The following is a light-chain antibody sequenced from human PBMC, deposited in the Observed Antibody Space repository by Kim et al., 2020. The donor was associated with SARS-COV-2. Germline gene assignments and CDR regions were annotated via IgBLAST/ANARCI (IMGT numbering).Light chain of an antibody. CDR1: QGIYNN. V-gene: IGKV1-17*01. CDR3: LQANGYPRV. J-gene: IGKJ1*01. Sequence: ASDGDRVTIPCRAIQGIYNNLGWYQQKPGKAPKCLIYAASILQSVVPSRFSGSGSGTEFTLTINSLEPEDFATYFCLQANGYPRVFGQGTKVDIK. CDR2: AAS.